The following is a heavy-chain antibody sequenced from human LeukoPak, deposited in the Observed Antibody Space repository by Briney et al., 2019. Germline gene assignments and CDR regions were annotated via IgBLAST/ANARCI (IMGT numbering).Heavy chain of an antibody. D-gene: IGHD2-2*02. V-gene: IGHV4-34*01. CDR3: ARGSTLVPAAIRFAFDI. CDR2: INHSGST. J-gene: IGHJ3*02. Sequence: PSETLSLTCAVYGGSFSGYYWSWIRQPPGKGLEWIGEINHSGSTNYNPSLKSRVTISVDTSKNQFSLKLSSVTAADTAVYYCARGSTLVPAAIRFAFDIWGQGTMVTVSS. CDR1: GGSFSGYY.